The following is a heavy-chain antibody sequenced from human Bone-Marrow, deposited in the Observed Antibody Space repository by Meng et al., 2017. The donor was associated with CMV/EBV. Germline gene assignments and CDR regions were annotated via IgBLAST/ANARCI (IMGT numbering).Heavy chain of an antibody. CDR2: IKQDGSEK. CDR3: AKHRALMAAPFDY. D-gene: IGHD6-13*01. V-gene: IGHV3-7*05. Sequence: CAASGFTFSSYWMSWVRQAPGKGLEWVANIKQDGSEKYYVDSVKGRFTISRDNSKNTLYLQMNSLRAEDTAVYYCAKHRALMAAPFDYWGQGTLVTVSS. CDR1: GFTFSSYW. J-gene: IGHJ4*02.